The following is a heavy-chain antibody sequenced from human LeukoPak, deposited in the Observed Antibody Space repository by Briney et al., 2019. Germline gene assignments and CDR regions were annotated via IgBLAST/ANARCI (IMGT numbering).Heavy chain of an antibody. CDR3: AKGYSYGIDY. CDR1: GFTFSSYW. J-gene: IGHJ4*02. Sequence: GGSLRLSCAASGFTFSSYWMVWVRQAPGKGLEWVANIKEGGSEKYYVDSVKGRFTISRDNAKNSLFLQMNSLRAEDTAVYYCAKGYSYGIDYWGQGTLVTVSS. CDR2: IKEGGSEK. D-gene: IGHD5-18*01. V-gene: IGHV3-7*01.